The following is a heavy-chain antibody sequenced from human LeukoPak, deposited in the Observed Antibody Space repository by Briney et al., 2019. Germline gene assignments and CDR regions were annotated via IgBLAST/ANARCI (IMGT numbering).Heavy chain of an antibody. CDR3: VRRAYLGYCSGGSCYYFDY. CDR2: IYPGDSDT. Sequence: GESLKISCKASGYSFTSYWIGWVRQMPGKGLEWMVIIYPGDSDTRYSPSFQGQVTISADKSINTAYLQWSSLKASDTAMYYCVRRAYLGYCSGGSCYYFDYWGQGTLVTVSS. V-gene: IGHV5-51*01. CDR1: GYSFTSYW. J-gene: IGHJ4*02. D-gene: IGHD2-15*01.